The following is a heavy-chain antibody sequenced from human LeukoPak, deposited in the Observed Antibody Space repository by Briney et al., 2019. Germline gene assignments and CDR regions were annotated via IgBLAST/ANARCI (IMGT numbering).Heavy chain of an antibody. V-gene: IGHV3-21*01. CDR2: ISSSSYI. CDR1: GFTFSSYS. D-gene: IGHD1-20*01. Sequence: PGGSLRLSCAASGFTFSSYSMNWVRQAPGKGLEWVSSISSSSYIYYADSVKGRFTISRDNAKNSLYLQMNSLRAEDTAVYYCARGEEGNRNPFDYWGQGTLVTVSS. J-gene: IGHJ4*02. CDR3: ARGEEGNRNPFDY.